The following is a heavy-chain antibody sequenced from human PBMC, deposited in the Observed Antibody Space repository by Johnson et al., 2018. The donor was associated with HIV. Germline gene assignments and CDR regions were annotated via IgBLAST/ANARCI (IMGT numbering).Heavy chain of an antibody. CDR3: AREATYSSSWAM. Sequence: QVQLVESGGGVVQPGRSLRLSCEDSGFTFSSYAMHWVRQAPGKGLEWVAVISYDGSNKYYADSVKGRFTISRDNSKNTLDLQMNSLRAEDTAVYYCAREATYSSSWAMWG. CDR2: ISYDGSNK. V-gene: IGHV3-30-3*01. J-gene: IGHJ1*01. CDR1: GFTFSSYA. D-gene: IGHD6-13*01.